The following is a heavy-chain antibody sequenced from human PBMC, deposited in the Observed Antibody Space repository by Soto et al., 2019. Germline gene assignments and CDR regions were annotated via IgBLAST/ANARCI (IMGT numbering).Heavy chain of an antibody. CDR3: ARSGAAAIMLKDD. CDR2: IYYSGST. Sequence: SETLSLTCTVSGGSISSYYWSWIRQPPGKGLEWIGYIYYSGSTNYNPSLKSRVTISVDTSKNHFSLKLSSVTAADTAVYYCARSGAAAIMLKDDWGQGTLVTVSS. CDR1: GGSISSYY. V-gene: IGHV4-59*01. D-gene: IGHD6-13*01. J-gene: IGHJ4*02.